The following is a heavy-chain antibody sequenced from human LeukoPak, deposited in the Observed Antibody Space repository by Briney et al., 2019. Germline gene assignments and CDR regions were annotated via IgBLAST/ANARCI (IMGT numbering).Heavy chain of an antibody. CDR2: IYYSGST. J-gene: IGHJ4*02. CDR1: GGSISSGGYY. CDR3: TTDPIYYDSSGYYSHFDY. Sequence: PSETLSLTYTVSGGSISSGGYYWSWIRQHPGKGLEWIGYIYYSGSTYYNPSLKSRVTISVDTSKNQFSLKLSSVTAADTAVYYCTTDPIYYDSSGYYSHFDYWGQGTLVTVSS. V-gene: IGHV4-31*03. D-gene: IGHD3-22*01.